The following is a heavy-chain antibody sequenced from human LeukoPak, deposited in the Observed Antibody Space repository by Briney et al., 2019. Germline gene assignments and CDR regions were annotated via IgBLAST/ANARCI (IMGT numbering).Heavy chain of an antibody. CDR2: IYTSGST. J-gene: IGHJ6*03. CDR3: ARTNWDYYYMDV. Sequence: SETLSLTCTVSGGSISSYYWSWIRQPAGKGLEWIGRIYTSGSTNYNPSLNSRVTMSVDTSNTQFSLKLSSVTAADTALYYCARTNWDYYYMDVWGKGTTVTVSS. V-gene: IGHV4-4*07. D-gene: IGHD7-27*01. CDR1: GGSISSYY.